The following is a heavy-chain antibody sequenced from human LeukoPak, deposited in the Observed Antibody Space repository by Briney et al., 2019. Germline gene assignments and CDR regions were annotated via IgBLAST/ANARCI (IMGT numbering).Heavy chain of an antibody. Sequence: PGGSLRLSCAASGFTFSSYATHWVRQAPGKGLEWVAVISYDGSNKYYADSVKGRFTISRDNSKNTLYLQMNSLRAEDTAVYYCARDRIQLWPRYYFDYWGQGTLVTVSS. D-gene: IGHD5-18*01. CDR2: ISYDGSNK. CDR1: GFTFSSYA. J-gene: IGHJ4*02. CDR3: ARDRIQLWPRYYFDY. V-gene: IGHV3-30-3*01.